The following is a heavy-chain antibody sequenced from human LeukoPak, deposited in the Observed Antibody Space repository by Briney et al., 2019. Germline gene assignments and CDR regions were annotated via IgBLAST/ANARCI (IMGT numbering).Heavy chain of an antibody. CDR3: ARDLIGGYDFYYYMGV. J-gene: IGHJ6*03. CDR1: GFTFSSYS. CDR2: ISSSSSYI. D-gene: IGHD5-12*01. Sequence: GSPRLSCAASGFTFSSYSMNWVRQAPGKGLEWVSSISSSSSYIYYADSVKGRFTISRDNAKNSLYLQMNSLRAEDTAVYYCARDLIGGYDFYYYMGVWGKGTTVTVSS. V-gene: IGHV3-21*01.